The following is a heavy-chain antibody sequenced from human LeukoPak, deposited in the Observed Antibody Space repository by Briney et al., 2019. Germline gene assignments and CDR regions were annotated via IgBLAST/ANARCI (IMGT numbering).Heavy chain of an antibody. V-gene: IGHV4-59*01. CDR3: ARMGSYGPVDY. J-gene: IGHJ4*02. CDR1: GGSISSYY. Sequence: PSETLSLTCTVSGGSISSYYWSWIRQPPGKGLEWIGYIYYSGSTNYNPCLKSRVTISEDTSKNQFSLKLSSVTAADTAVYYCARMGSYGPVDYWGQGTLVTVSS. CDR2: IYYSGST. D-gene: IGHD3-16*01.